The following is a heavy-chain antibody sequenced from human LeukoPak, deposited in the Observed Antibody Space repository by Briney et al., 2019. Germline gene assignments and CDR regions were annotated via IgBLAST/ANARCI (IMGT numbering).Heavy chain of an antibody. D-gene: IGHD6-13*01. V-gene: IGHV1-69*04. CDR2: IIPILGIA. Sequence: GSSVKVSCKASGGTFSSYAISWVRQAPGQGLEWMGRIIPILGIANYAQKFQGRVTITADKSTSTAYMELSSLRSEDTAVYYCARGRSSSWYNWFDPWGQGTLVTVSS. CDR3: ARGRSSSWYNWFDP. J-gene: IGHJ5*02. CDR1: GGTFSSYA.